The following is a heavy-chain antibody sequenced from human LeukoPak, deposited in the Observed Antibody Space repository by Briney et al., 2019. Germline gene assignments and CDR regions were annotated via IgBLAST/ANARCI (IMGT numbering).Heavy chain of an antibody. Sequence: GGSLRLSCFASGFTFITSRMTWVRQAPGKGLEWVANIYHDGSERNYVDSVKGRFTISRDNAKNSVYLQMNSLRPDDTAVYFCARYRGASDLDYWGQGTLVTVSS. CDR3: ARYRGASDLDY. CDR1: GFTFITSR. V-gene: IGHV3-7*05. D-gene: IGHD1-26*01. J-gene: IGHJ4*02. CDR2: IYHDGSER.